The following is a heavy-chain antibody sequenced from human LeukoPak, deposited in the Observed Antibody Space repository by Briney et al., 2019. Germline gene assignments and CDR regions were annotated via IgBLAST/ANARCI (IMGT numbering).Heavy chain of an antibody. V-gene: IGHV5-51*01. Sequence: GESLKISCKGSGYTFTTYWIGWVREMPGKGLEWMGIIYPGDSDPRYSPSFQGQVTISADKSISTAYLQWSSLKASDSAMYYCVRHGLGSSWFVFDYWGQGTLVTVSS. CDR1: GYTFTTYW. D-gene: IGHD6-13*01. CDR3: VRHGLGSSWFVFDY. CDR2: IYPGDSDP. J-gene: IGHJ4*02.